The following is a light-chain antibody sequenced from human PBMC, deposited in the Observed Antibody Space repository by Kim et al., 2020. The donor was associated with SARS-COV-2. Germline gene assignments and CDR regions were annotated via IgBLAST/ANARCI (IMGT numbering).Light chain of an antibody. Sequence: EIVLTQSPGTLSLSPGERATLSCRASESVSSSFVAWQQQKPGQAPRLLIYGTSYRATGIPDRFSGSGSGTDFTLTISRLEPEDFAVYYCEQYGRSITFGQGTRLEIK. V-gene: IGKV3-20*01. CDR3: EQYGRSIT. CDR1: ESVSSSF. CDR2: GTS. J-gene: IGKJ5*01.